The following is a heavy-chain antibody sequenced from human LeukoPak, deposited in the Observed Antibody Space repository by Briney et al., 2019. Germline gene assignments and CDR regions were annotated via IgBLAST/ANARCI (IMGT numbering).Heavy chain of an antibody. V-gene: IGHV4-34*01. CDR1: GGSFSGYY. CDR3: ARGGGNRHVSGSIDY. CDR2: INHSGST. D-gene: IGHD4-23*01. Sequence: SETLSLTCAVYGGSFSGYYWSWIRQPPGKGVEWIGEINHSGSTNYNPSLKSRVTISVDTSKNQFSLKLSSVTAADTAVYYCARGGGNRHVSGSIDYWGQGTLVTVSS. J-gene: IGHJ4*02.